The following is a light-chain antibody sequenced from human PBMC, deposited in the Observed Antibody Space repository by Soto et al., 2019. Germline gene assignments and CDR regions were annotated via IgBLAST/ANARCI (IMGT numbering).Light chain of an antibody. CDR2: DAS. CDR1: QTSSSW. J-gene: IGKJ1*01. CDR3: QQYDSYST. V-gene: IGKV1-5*01. Sequence: DIQSTQSPSTLPASVGDRVTITCRASQTSSSWLAWYQQKPGKAPDLLIYDASRLAGGVPSRFSGSESGTEFTLTIGSLQPDDFATYFCQQYDSYSTFGHGTKVDNK.